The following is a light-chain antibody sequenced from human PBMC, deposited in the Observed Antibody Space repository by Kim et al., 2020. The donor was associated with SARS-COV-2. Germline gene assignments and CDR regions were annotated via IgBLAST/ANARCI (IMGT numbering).Light chain of an antibody. CDR1: SLRSYY. V-gene: IGLV3-19*01. Sequence: SSELTQDPAVSVAVGQTVRITCQGDSLRSYYASWYQQKPGQAPVLVIYGKNNRPSGIPDRFSGSSSGNTASLTITGAQAEDEADYYCNSRDSSGNHAVFG. J-gene: IGLJ7*01. CDR2: GKN. CDR3: NSRDSSGNHAV.